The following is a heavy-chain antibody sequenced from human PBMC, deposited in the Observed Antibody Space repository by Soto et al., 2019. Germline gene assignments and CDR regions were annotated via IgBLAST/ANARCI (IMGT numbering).Heavy chain of an antibody. CDR3: ARDSYVWGSYRYRNYYYGMDV. CDR2: ISSSSSTI. Sequence: GGSLRLSCAASGFTFSSYSMNWVRQAPGKGLEWVSYISSSSSTIYYADSVKGRFTISRDNAKNSLYLQMNSLRDEDTAVYYCARDSYVWGSYRYRNYYYGMDVWGQGTTVTSP. V-gene: IGHV3-48*02. CDR1: GFTFSSYS. D-gene: IGHD3-16*02. J-gene: IGHJ6*02.